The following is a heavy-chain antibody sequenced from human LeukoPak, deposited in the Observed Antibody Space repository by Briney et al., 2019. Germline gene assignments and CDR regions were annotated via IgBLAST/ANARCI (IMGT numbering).Heavy chain of an antibody. CDR2: IYYSGST. Sequence: SQTLSLTCTVSGGSISSGDYYWSWIRQPPGKGLEWIGYIYYSGSTYYNPSLKSRVTISVDTSKNQFSLKLSSVTAADTAVYYCARDHGGSYVGRGWFDPWGQGTLVTVSS. J-gene: IGHJ5*02. CDR3: ARDHGGSYVGRGWFDP. CDR1: GGSISSGDYY. D-gene: IGHD1-26*01. V-gene: IGHV4-30-4*08.